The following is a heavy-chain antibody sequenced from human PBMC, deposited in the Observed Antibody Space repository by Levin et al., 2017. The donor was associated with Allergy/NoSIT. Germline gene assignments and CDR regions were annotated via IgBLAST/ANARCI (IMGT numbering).Heavy chain of an antibody. Sequence: LSLTCAASGFTFKSYGMTWVRQAPGKGLEWVAVISGNGDSTYYADSVKGRFTISRDNSKNTLYVQMNSLRVEDTAIYYCAKGHYYDSSGFLYKSDAFDMWGQGTKVTVSS. CDR3: AKGHYYDSSGFLYKSDAFDM. D-gene: IGHD3-22*01. CDR1: GFTFKSYG. V-gene: IGHV3-23*01. J-gene: IGHJ3*02. CDR2: ISGNGDST.